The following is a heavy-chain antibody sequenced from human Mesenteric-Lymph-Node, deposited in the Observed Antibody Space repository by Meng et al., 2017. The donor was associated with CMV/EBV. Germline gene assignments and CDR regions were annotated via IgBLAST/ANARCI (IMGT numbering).Heavy chain of an antibody. J-gene: IGHJ4*02. D-gene: IGHD5-12*01. Sequence: SGFTLSDHAGHWVRQAPGKGTEGVAAISYDGNNEYHADSVKGRFTISRDNSKNTLYLQMNSLRVEDTAVYSCARAFFGAYDTGLLGHWGQGTLVTVSS. CDR3: ARAFFGAYDTGLLGH. CDR2: ISYDGNNE. V-gene: IGHV3-30*04. CDR1: GFTLSDHA.